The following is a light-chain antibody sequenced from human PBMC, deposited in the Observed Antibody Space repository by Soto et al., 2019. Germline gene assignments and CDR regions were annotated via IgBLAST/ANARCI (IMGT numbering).Light chain of an antibody. Sequence: QLVLTQPPSTSGTPGQRITISCSGGSSNIESNYVYWYQQLPGTAPKLLIFRNSQRPSGVPDRFSGSKSGTSASLAISGLQSEDEADYYCAAWDDSLTGPVFGGGTKVTV. CDR2: RNS. CDR1: SSNIESNY. V-gene: IGLV1-47*01. J-gene: IGLJ2*01. CDR3: AAWDDSLTGPV.